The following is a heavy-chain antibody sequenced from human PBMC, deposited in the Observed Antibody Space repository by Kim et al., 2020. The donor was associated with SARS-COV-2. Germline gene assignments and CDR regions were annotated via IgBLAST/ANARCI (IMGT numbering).Heavy chain of an antibody. CDR2: ISSSSSYI. D-gene: IGHD3-9*01. CDR3: ARGALIDYDILTGYYVSPYFDY. J-gene: IGHJ4*02. Sequence: WGSLRLSCAASGFTFSSYSMNWVRQAPGKGLEWVSSISSSSSYIYYADSVKGRFTISRDNAKNSLYLQMNSLRAEDTAVYYCARGALIDYDILTGYYVSPYFDYWGQGTLVTVSS. CDR1: GFTFSSYS. V-gene: IGHV3-21*01.